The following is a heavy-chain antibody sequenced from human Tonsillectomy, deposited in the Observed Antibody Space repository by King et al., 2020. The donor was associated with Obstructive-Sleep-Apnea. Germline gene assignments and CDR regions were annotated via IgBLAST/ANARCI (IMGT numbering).Heavy chain of an antibody. V-gene: IGHV3-21*01. CDR1: GFSFSSYG. CDR3: ARVVKLPPLSGMDV. CDR2: ISGSSSYI. D-gene: IGHD2/OR15-2a*01. Sequence: VQLVESGGALVKPGGSLRLSCAASGFSFSSYGMNWVRQAPGKGLEWVSCISGSSSYIDYADSVKGRFTISRDNVKNSLYLQMNSLRVEDTAVYYCARVVKLPPLSGMDVWGQGTTVTVSS. J-gene: IGHJ6*02.